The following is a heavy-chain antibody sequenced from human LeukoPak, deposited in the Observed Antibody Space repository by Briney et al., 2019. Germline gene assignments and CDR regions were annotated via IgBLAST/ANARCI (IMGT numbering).Heavy chain of an antibody. CDR1: GGSINNYY. Sequence: SETLSLTCTVSGGSINNYYWSWIRQPPGKGLEWIGYIYYSGSTNYNPSLKSRVTISVDTSKNQFSLKLSSVTAADTAVYYCARDPSYHGGYFDYWGQGTLVTVFS. CDR3: ARDPSYHGGYFDY. D-gene: IGHD2-2*01. CDR2: IYYSGST. J-gene: IGHJ4*02. V-gene: IGHV4-59*01.